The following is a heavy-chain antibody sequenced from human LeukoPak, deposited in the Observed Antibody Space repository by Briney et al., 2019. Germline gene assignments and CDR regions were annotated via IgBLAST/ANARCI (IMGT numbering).Heavy chain of an antibody. Sequence: GGSLRLSCAASGFTFSSYWMSWVRQAPGKGLEWVANIKQDGSEKYYVDSVKGRFTISRDNAKNSLYLQMNSLRAEDTAVYYCARDETDIVVVPAAMRGRYYYGMDVWGKGTTVTVSS. J-gene: IGHJ6*04. V-gene: IGHV3-7*03. D-gene: IGHD2-2*01. CDR1: GFTFSSYW. CDR2: IKQDGSEK. CDR3: ARDETDIVVVPAAMRGRYYYGMDV.